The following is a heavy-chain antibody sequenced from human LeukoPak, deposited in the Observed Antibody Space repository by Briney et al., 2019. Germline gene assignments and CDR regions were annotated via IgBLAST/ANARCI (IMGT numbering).Heavy chain of an antibody. V-gene: IGHV5-51*01. D-gene: IGHD2-15*01. CDR3: AISLRYCSGGSCYRTGHWFDP. Sequence: GESLQISCHGSGYSFNSYWIGWVRPMPGKGLGWMGIIYPGDSNTRYNPSFQGQATISADKSISTAYLQWSSLKASDTAMYYCAISLRYCSGGSCYRTGHWFDPWGQGTLVTVSS. CDR1: GYSFNSYW. J-gene: IGHJ5*02. CDR2: IYPGDSNT.